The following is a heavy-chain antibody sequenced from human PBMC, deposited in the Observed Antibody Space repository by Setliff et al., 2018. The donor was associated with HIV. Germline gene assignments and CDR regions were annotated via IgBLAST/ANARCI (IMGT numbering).Heavy chain of an antibody. CDR2: IYYSGST. CDR3: ARGHTWNYYGGDYFDY. Sequence: PSETLSLTCTVSGGSVSDYFWNWIRQPPGKGLEWIGYIYYSGSTNYNPSLESRVSISEDTSKNQFSLRLSPVTAADTAVYYCARGHTWNYYGGDYFDYWGQGSLVTVSS. V-gene: IGHV4-59*02. CDR1: GGSVSDYF. D-gene: IGHD1-7*01. J-gene: IGHJ4*02.